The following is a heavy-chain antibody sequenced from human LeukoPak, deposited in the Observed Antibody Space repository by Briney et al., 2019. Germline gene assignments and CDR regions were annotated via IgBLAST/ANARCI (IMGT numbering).Heavy chain of an antibody. D-gene: IGHD7-27*01. CDR3: AKESANWGYNWFDP. CDR2: ISGGGGST. CDR1: RFTFSSFA. J-gene: IGHJ5*02. V-gene: IGHV3-23*01. Sequence: GGSLRLSCAASRFTFSSFAMSWVSQAPGKGLEWVSAISGGGGSTYYTDSVKGRFTISRDNSKNTLYLQMNSLRAEDTAVYYCAKESANWGYNWFDPWGQGTLVTVSS.